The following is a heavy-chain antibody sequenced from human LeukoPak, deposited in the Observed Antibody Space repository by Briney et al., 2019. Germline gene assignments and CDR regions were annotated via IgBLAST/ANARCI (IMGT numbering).Heavy chain of an antibody. CDR2: ISSSGSTI. D-gene: IGHD2-2*01. Sequence: PGGSLRLSCAASGFTFSSYEMNWVRQAPGKGLQWVSYISSSGSTIYYADSVKGRFTISRDNAKNSLYLQMNSLRAEDTAVYYCARERDIVVVAAAMVDYWGQGTLVTVSS. CDR1: GFTFSSYE. J-gene: IGHJ4*02. CDR3: ARERDIVVVAAAMVDY. V-gene: IGHV3-48*03.